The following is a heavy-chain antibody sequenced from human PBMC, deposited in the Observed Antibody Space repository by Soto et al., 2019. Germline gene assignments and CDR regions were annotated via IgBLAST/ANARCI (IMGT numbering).Heavy chain of an antibody. CDR2: IYYSGNT. J-gene: IGHJ4*02. D-gene: IGHD2-15*01. CDR3: ASLVVVASENYSDH. CDR1: GGSISIRGYY. V-gene: IGHV4-39*01. Sequence: SETLSFTCTVSGGSISIRGYYWGWIRQPPGKGRGWIGNIYYSGNTYYNPSLKSRVTLSVDTSKNKFSLRLSLVTAADTAVYYCASLVVVASENYSDHWGQGTPVTVSS.